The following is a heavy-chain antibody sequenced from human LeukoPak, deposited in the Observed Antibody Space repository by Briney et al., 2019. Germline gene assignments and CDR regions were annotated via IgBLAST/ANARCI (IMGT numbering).Heavy chain of an antibody. CDR3: ARQAYCNSTNCYPFDY. J-gene: IGHJ4*02. V-gene: IGHV4-59*08. Sequence: PSETLSLTCTVSGGSISSDYWSWIRQPPGKGLEWIGWISYSGSTNYNPSLKSRVTISVDTSKNQFSLKLSSVTAADTAVYYCARQAYCNSTNCYPFDYWGQGTLVTVSS. CDR1: GGSISSDY. CDR2: ISYSGST. D-gene: IGHD2-2*01.